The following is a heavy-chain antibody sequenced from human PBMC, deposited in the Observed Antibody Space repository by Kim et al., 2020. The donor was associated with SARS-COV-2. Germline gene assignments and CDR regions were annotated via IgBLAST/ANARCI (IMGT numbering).Heavy chain of an antibody. V-gene: IGHV3-21*06. D-gene: IGHD2-21*02. CDR1: GLTFNRDS. Sequence: GGSLRLSCAASGLTFNRDSMNWVRQAPGKALEWVSSITSGSGYIHYADSVKGRFTISRDNAKNSLFLQMNSLRVEDTAVYYCARAFRPANCASDCYHLGTQHFDYWGQGTLVTVSS. CDR2: ITSGSGYI. CDR3: ARAFRPANCASDCYHLGTQHFDY. J-gene: IGHJ4*02.